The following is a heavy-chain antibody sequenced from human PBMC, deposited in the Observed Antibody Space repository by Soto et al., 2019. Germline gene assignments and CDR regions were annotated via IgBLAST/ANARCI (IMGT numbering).Heavy chain of an antibody. CDR1: GFTFSSYG. CDR2: IWYDGSNK. V-gene: IGHV3-33*01. Sequence: QVQLVESGGGVVQPGRSLRLSCAASGFTFSSYGMHWVRQAPGKGLEWVAVIWYDGSNKYYADSVKGRFTISRDNSKNTLYLQMNSLRAEDTAVYYCARDLPPVTRFDYLGQGTLVTVSS. CDR3: ARDLPPVTRFDY. D-gene: IGHD4-17*01. J-gene: IGHJ4*02.